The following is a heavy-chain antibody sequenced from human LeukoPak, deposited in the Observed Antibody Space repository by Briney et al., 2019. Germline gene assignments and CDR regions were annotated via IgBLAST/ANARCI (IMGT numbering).Heavy chain of an antibody. CDR2: IKQDGSQK. Sequence: PGGSLRVSCAASGFTFSSYWMTWVRQAPGKGLEWVANIKQDGSQKFYLDSVKGRFTISRDNAEESLFLQMNSLRAEDTAVYYCARHYDSTAYSLDYWGQGTLVTVSS. J-gene: IGHJ4*02. D-gene: IGHD3-22*01. CDR1: GFTFSSYW. CDR3: ARHYDSTAYSLDY. V-gene: IGHV3-7*01.